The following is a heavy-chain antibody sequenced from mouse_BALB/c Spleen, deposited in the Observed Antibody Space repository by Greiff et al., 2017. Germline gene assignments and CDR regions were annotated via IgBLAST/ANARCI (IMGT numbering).Heavy chain of an antibody. CDR2: INPSSGYT. Sequence: QVQLKESAAELARPGASVKMSCKASGYTFTSYTMHWVKQRPGQGLEWIGYINPSSGYTEYNQKFKDKTTLTADKSSSTAYMQLSSLTSEDSAVYYCASPDWAWLAYWGQGTLVTVSA. J-gene: IGHJ3*01. CDR3: ASPDWAWLAY. CDR1: GYTFTSYT. V-gene: IGHV1-4*02. D-gene: IGHD4-1*01.